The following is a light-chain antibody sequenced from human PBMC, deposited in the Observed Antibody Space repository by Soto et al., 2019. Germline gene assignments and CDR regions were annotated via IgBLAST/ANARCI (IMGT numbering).Light chain of an antibody. CDR3: QQSYSAPLT. Sequence: DIQMTQSPSSLSASVGDRVTITCRASQTFNRYLNWYQQKPGKAPEHLIFAATSLQSGVPSRFSGSGSGTVFTLTISSLQPEDSATYFCQQSYSAPLTFGGGTKVEIK. CDR2: AAT. V-gene: IGKV1-39*01. J-gene: IGKJ4*01. CDR1: QTFNRY.